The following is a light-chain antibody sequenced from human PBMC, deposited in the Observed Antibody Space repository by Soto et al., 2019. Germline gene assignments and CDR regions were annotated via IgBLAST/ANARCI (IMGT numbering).Light chain of an antibody. CDR3: QQYNNWPPT. J-gene: IGKJ5*01. CDR1: QSVSSSY. CDR2: STS. Sequence: EIVLTQSPGTLSLSPGERATLSCRASQSVSSSYLAWYQQKPGQAPRLLIYSTSNRATGIPDRFSGSGSGTDFTLTISSLQSEDFAVYYCQQYNNWPPTFGQGTRLEIK. V-gene: IGKV3-20*01.